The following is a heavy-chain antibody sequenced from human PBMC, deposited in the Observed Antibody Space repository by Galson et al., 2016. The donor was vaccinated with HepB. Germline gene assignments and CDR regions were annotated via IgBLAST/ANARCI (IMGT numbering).Heavy chain of an antibody. Sequence: QSGAEVKKPGEFLKISCKASGYSFTSFWIGWVRQMPGKGLEWMGIMFPRDSDTRYSPSFQGQVTISADKSISTAYLQWSSLKASDTAMYYCAIVRTTVTMPFDYWGQGTLVTVSS. CDR3: AIVRTTVTMPFDY. D-gene: IGHD4-17*01. V-gene: IGHV5-51*01. CDR2: MFPRDSDT. CDR1: GYSFTSFW. J-gene: IGHJ4*02.